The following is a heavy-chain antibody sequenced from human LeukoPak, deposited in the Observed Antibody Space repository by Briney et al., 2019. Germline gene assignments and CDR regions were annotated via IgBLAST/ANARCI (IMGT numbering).Heavy chain of an antibody. Sequence: SETLSLTCTVSGGSISNYWSWIRQPAGKGLEWIGRIYTSGSTNYNPSLKSRVTMSVDTSKNQFSLKLSSVTAADTAVYYCARDLFSPPLTGYFYYYYGMDVWGQGTTVTVSS. CDR1: GGSISNY. V-gene: IGHV4-4*07. CDR3: ARDLFSPPLTGYFYYYYGMDV. D-gene: IGHD3-9*01. CDR2: IYTSGST. J-gene: IGHJ6*02.